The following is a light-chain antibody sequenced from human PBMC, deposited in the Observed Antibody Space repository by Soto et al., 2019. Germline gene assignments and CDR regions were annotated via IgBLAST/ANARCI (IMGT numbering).Light chain of an antibody. J-gene: IGLJ1*01. CDR3: ISYTSSSTL. CDR2: EVS. Sequence: QSALTQPASVSGSPGQSITISCTGTSSDVGSYNYVSWYQQHPGKAPKLMIYEVSDRPSGISSRFSGSKSGHTASLTISGLQTEDEADYYCISYTSSSTLFGTGTKLTVL. CDR1: SSDVGSYNY. V-gene: IGLV2-14*01.